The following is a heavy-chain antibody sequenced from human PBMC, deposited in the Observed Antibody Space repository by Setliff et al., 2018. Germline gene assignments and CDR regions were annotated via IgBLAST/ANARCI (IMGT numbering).Heavy chain of an antibody. CDR2: INAGNGNT. V-gene: IGHV1-3*01. D-gene: IGHD3-22*01. Sequence: GASVKVSCKASGYTFTGYYIHWVRQAPGQRLEWMGWINAGNGNTKYSQKFQGRVTITRDTSASTAYMELSSLTSEDTAVYYCARRPYDSSGYFNYWGQGTLVTVSS. CDR3: ARRPYDSSGYFNY. CDR1: GYTFTGYY. J-gene: IGHJ4*02.